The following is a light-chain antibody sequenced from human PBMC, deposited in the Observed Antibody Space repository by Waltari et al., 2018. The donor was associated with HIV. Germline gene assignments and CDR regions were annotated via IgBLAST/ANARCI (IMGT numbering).Light chain of an antibody. CDR3: MQALEIPLT. J-gene: IGKJ4*01. V-gene: IGKV2-28*01. Sequence: DIVMTPPPFFLPVSPGEPASISCRSSQSLLHNNGYNYLNWYMQRPGQSPQLLIYLASHRASGVPDRFSGSGSGTDFTLHIKKVEADDVGLYFCMQALEIPLTFGGGTKVEIK. CDR2: LAS. CDR1: QSLLHNNGYNY.